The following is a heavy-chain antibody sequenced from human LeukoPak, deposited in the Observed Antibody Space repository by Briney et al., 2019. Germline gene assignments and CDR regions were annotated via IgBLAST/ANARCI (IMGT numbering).Heavy chain of an antibody. CDR3: GRDPTRGYDFWSGYYEGGDY. Sequence: ASVKVSCKASGYTFTGYYMHWVRQAPGQGLEWMGWINPNSGGTNYAQKFQGRVTMTRDTSISTAYMELSRLRSDDTAVYYCGRDPTRGYDFWSGYYEGGDYWGQGTLVTVSS. J-gene: IGHJ4*02. V-gene: IGHV1-2*02. D-gene: IGHD3-3*01. CDR1: GYTFTGYY. CDR2: INPNSGGT.